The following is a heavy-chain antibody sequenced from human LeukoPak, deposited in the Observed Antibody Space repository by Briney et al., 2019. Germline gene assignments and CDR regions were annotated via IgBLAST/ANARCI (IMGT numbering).Heavy chain of an antibody. Sequence: ASVKVSCKASGYTFTSYAMNWVRQAPGQGLEWMGWINTNTGNPTYAQGFTGRFVFSLDTSVSTAYLQISSLKAEDTAVYYCLSRGIRSGSYPYFDYWGQGTLVTVSS. D-gene: IGHD3-10*01. CDR2: INTNTGNP. CDR3: LSRGIRSGSYPYFDY. CDR1: GYTFTSYA. V-gene: IGHV7-4-1*02. J-gene: IGHJ4*02.